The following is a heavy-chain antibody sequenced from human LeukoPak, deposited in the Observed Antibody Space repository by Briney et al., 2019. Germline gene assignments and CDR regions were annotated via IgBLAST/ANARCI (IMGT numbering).Heavy chain of an antibody. J-gene: IGHJ4*02. CDR1: GGSINTFY. Sequence: SETLSLTCTVSGGSINTFYWSWIRQPPGKGLEWIGYMYYRGSTNYNPSLKSRVIISEDTSKNQFSLKLTSVTAADTAVYYCARLVKDYDSSGYYYGNRFDYWGQGSLVTVSS. D-gene: IGHD3-22*01. CDR3: ARLVKDYDSSGYYYGNRFDY. CDR2: MYYRGST. V-gene: IGHV4-59*08.